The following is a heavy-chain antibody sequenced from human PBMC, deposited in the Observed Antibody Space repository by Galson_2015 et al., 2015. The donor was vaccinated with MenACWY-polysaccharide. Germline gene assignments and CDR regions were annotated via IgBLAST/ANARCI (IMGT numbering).Heavy chain of an antibody. CDR3: AKDQRWNLPDY. V-gene: IGHV3-74*01. Sequence: SLRLSCAASGFIFSYYWMHWVRQAPGKGLVWVSRINTDGSVTSYADSVKGRFTISRNNAKNRLLLQMNSLSVDDTAVYYCAKDQRWNLPDYWGQGILVTVSS. CDR2: INTDGSVT. J-gene: IGHJ4*02. CDR1: GFIFSYYW. D-gene: IGHD1-7*01.